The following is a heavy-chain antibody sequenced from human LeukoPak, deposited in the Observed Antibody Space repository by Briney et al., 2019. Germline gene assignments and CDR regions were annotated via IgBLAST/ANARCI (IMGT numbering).Heavy chain of an antibody. CDR2: IYSGGST. J-gene: IGHJ5*02. CDR1: GFTVSSNY. D-gene: IGHD3-10*01. Sequence: GGSLRLSCAASGFTVSSNYMSWVRQAPGKGLEWVSVIYSGGSTYYADSVKGRFTISRDNSKNTLYLQMNGLRAEDTAVYYCARATWFGELFWFDPWGQGTLVTVSS. CDR3: ARATWFGELFWFDP. V-gene: IGHV3-53*01.